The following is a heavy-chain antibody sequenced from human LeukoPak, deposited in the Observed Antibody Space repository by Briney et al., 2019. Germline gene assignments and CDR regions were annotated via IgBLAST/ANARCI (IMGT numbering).Heavy chain of an antibody. CDR3: ASSSGDYGDYNWFDP. Sequence: NPGGSLRLSCAASGFTFSDYYMSWIRQAPGKGLEWVSYMSSSGSTTYYADSVKGRFTISRDNAKNSLYLQMNSLRAEDTAVYYCASSSGDYGDYNWFDPWGQGTLVTVSS. CDR1: GFTFSDYY. CDR2: MSSSGSTT. J-gene: IGHJ5*02. D-gene: IGHD4-17*01. V-gene: IGHV3-11*01.